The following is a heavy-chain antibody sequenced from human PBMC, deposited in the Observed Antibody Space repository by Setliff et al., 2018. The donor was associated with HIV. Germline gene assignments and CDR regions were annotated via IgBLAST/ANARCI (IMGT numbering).Heavy chain of an antibody. J-gene: IGHJ3*01. CDR1: GASIASSNYY. Sequence: TLSLTCSVSGASIASSNYYWGWVRQPPGKGLEWIGNLYYRGGTSYHNPSLKSRVTTSVDTSKNQFSLRLSSVTAADTAVYYCARAPPGIQNDAFDVWGQGTMVTVSS. CDR2: LYYRGGT. CDR3: ARAPPGIQNDAFDV. V-gene: IGHV4-39*07.